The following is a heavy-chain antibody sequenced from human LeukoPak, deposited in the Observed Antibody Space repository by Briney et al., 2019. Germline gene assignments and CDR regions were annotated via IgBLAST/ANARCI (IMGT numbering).Heavy chain of an antibody. CDR3: ARGRYCSADICSGGDAFDI. D-gene: IGHD2-15*01. J-gene: IGHJ3*02. CDR2: IYTRGST. V-gene: IGHV4-4*07. CDR1: GASINNYY. Sequence: SETLSLTCTVSGASINNYYWSWIRQPAGKGLEWIGRIYTRGSTNYNPSLKSRVTMSVDTSKNQFSLKLSSVTAADTAVYYCARGRYCSADICSGGDAFDIWGQGTMVSVSS.